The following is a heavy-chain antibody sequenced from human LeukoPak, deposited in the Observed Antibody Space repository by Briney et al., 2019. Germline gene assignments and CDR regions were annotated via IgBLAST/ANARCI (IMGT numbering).Heavy chain of an antibody. CDR2: IYYSGST. D-gene: IGHD3-22*01. Sequence: SETLSLTCTVSGGSISNYYWSWIRQSPGKGLEWIGYIYYSGSTNYNPSLKSRVTISVDTSKDQFSLKLSSVTAADTAMYYCVRDHYYDSSGYTFRHWGQGTLVTVSS. CDR1: GGSISNYY. J-gene: IGHJ1*01. CDR3: VRDHYYDSSGYTFRH. V-gene: IGHV4-59*01.